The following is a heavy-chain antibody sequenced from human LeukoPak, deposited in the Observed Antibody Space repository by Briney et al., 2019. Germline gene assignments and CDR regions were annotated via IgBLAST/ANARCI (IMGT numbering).Heavy chain of an antibody. CDR2: IYYSGST. Sequence: SETLSLTCTVSGGPISSLSYYWDWIRQPPGKGPEWIGSIYYSGSTYYNPSLMSRVTISVDTSENQFSLKLSSVTAADTAVYYCARRAGSYYDYWGQGTLVTVSS. CDR3: ARRAGSYYDY. J-gene: IGHJ4*02. V-gene: IGHV4-39*01. D-gene: IGHD3-10*01. CDR1: GGPISSLSYY.